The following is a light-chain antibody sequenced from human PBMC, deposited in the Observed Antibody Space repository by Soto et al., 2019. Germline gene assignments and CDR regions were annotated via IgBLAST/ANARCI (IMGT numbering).Light chain of an antibody. J-gene: IGKJ1*01. CDR1: QSVSSSY. CDR2: GAS. V-gene: IGKV3-20*01. CDR3: QQYNNWPPWT. Sequence: EIVLTQSPGTLSLSPGERATLSCRASQSVSSSYLVWYQQKPGQAPSLLIYGASSRVTGIPDRFSGSGSGTEFTLTISSLQSEDFAVYYCQQYNNWPPWTFGQGTKVEIK.